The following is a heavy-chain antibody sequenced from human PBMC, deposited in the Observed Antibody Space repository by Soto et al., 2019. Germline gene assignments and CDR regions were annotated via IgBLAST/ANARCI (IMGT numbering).Heavy chain of an antibody. CDR2: INSGSGGT. V-gene: IGHV1-2*02. Sequence: QVQLVQSGAEVKQPGASVRVSCKASGNTHTIYFIHWLRQAPGQGLEWMGWINSGSGGTNYAPRFRGRVSMTRDTSSATAFMDLSGLISDDTAVYYCARGGSYYANWGQGTRVTVSS. CDR3: ARGGSYYAN. D-gene: IGHD3-16*01. J-gene: IGHJ4*02. CDR1: GNTHTIYF.